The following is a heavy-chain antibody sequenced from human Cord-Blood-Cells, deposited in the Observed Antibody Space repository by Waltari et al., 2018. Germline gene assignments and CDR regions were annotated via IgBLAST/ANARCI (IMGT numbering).Heavy chain of an antibody. D-gene: IGHD6-13*01. J-gene: IGHJ4*01. Sequence: QLQLQESGPGLVKPSETLSLTCTVSGGSISSSSYYWGWIRQPPGKGLEWIGSIYYSGSTDSNPSLKSRVTISVDTSKNQFSLKLSSVTAADTAVYYCARHAPYSSSLYYFDYWGHGTLVTVSS. V-gene: IGHV4-39*01. CDR2: IYYSGST. CDR1: GGSISSSSYY. CDR3: ARHAPYSSSLYYFDY.